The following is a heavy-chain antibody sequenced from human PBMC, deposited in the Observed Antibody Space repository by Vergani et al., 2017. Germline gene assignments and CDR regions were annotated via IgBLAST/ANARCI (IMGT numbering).Heavy chain of an antibody. CDR3: TRDVADTHSSIWPLNYHYFMDV. D-gene: IGHD6-13*01. Sequence: QVQLVESGGNLVQPGRSLRLSCAAAGFKFSNFGMHWVRQVPGKGLEWVAFISYNGGNQYYADSVQGRFTISRDNTKNILYLQMSSLRVEDTALYYCTRDVADTHSSIWPLNYHYFMDVWGKGTTVTVSS. CDR2: ISYNGGNQ. V-gene: IGHV3-33*05. CDR1: GFKFSNFG. J-gene: IGHJ6*03.